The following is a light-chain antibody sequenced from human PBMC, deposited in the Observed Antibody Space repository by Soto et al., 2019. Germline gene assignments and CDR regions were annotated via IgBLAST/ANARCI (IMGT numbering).Light chain of an antibody. Sequence: IVLTQSPGTLSLSPGESATLSCRASQSLSWGYLAWYQHTSGQAPRLLIYGASKRATGIPHRFSGSASGTDFTLTISRLEPEDFALYYCQQYGASPWTFGQGTKVEV. CDR3: QQYGASPWT. V-gene: IGKV3-20*01. CDR2: GAS. CDR1: QSLSWGY. J-gene: IGKJ1*01.